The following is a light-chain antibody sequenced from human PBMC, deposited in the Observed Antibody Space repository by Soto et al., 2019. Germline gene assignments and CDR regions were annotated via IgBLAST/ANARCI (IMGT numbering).Light chain of an antibody. J-gene: IGLJ2*01. CDR1: SSDVGGYNY. Sequence: QSALTQPPSASGSPGQSVTISCTGTSSDVGGYNYVSWYQRHPGKAPKLMIYDVSKRPSGVPDRFSGSKSGNTASLTVSGLQAEDEADYYCSSYAGSNKGVFGGGTKVTVL. CDR2: DVS. CDR3: SSYAGSNKGV. V-gene: IGLV2-8*01.